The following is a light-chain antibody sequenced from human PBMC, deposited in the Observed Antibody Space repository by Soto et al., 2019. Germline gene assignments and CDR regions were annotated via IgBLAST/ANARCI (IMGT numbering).Light chain of an antibody. CDR2: DAS. Sequence: EIVLTQSPATLSLSPGERATLSCRASQNVGTSLAWYQQKPGQAPCLLIYDASNRATGIPARFSGTGSGTDFTLTISSLDPEDFAVYYCQQRSHWPRLTFGGGTKVEIK. J-gene: IGKJ4*01. V-gene: IGKV3-11*01. CDR1: QNVGTS. CDR3: QQRSHWPRLT.